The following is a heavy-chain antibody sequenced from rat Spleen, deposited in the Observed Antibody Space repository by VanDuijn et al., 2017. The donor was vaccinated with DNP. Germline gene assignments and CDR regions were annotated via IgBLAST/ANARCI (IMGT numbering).Heavy chain of an antibody. D-gene: IGHD1-2*01. J-gene: IGHJ3*01. Sequence: QIQLRQSGAEPAKPGSSVKISCKASGYTFTTYYMTWIKQTTGQGLEYLGYINTGSGGTNYNEKFRGKATLTVDKSSSTAFMQLSSLTPDDSAVYFCATSTGAYWGQGTLVTVSS. V-gene: IGHV1-43*01. CDR2: INTGSGGT. CDR3: ATSTGAY. CDR1: GYTFTTYY.